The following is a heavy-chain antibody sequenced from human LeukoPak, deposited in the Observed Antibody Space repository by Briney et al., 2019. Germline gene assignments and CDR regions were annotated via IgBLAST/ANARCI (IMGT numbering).Heavy chain of an antibody. CDR3: AKDKWLRGYYYYYMDV. CDR2: ITWNGDST. V-gene: IGHV3-43*01. Sequence: GGSLRLSCAAAGFTFDDYNMHWVRPVPGKGLEWVSLITWNGDSTYYADSVEGRFTISRDNSKNALYLQMNSLRTEDTALYYCAKDKWLRGYYYYYMDVWGKGTTVTVSS. D-gene: IGHD5-12*01. J-gene: IGHJ6*03. CDR1: GFTFDDYN.